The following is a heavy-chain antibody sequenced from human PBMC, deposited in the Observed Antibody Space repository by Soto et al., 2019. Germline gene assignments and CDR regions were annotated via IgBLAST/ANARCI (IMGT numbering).Heavy chain of an antibody. CDR1: GSSDRKYA. D-gene: IGHD1-26*01. CDR2: INPLYDTT. Sequence: QVHLVQSGAEVKKPGSSVKVSCRTSGSSDRKYAIGWVRQAPGQGLEWMGLINPLYDTTNYAQKFQGRVTITADQFTGTSYLEVSSLRSEDTAVYYCARDVARSGSYLDHWGQGTLVTVSS. CDR3: ARDVARSGSYLDH. V-gene: IGHV1-69*01. J-gene: IGHJ4*02.